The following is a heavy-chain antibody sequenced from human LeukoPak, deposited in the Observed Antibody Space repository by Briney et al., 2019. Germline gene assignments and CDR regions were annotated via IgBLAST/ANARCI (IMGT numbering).Heavy chain of an antibody. Sequence: ASVKVSCKASGYTFTTYYIHWVRQAPGQGLEWMGIINPIGGTTDYAQKFQGRITMTRDTSTSTVYMELSSLRSEDTAVYYCAIQQGLQNLNFDYWGQGTLVTVSS. J-gene: IGHJ4*02. CDR2: INPIGGTT. CDR1: GYTFTTYY. D-gene: IGHD4-11*01. CDR3: AIQQGLQNLNFDY. V-gene: IGHV1-46*01.